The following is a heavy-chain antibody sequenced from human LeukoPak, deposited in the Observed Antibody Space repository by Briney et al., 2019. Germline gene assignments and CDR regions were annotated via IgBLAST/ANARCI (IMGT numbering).Heavy chain of an antibody. CDR1: GFTLSNYW. V-gene: IGHV3-7*01. CDR3: ARSLDF. J-gene: IGHJ4*02. CDR2: IKQDGSEK. Sequence: GGSLGLSCEVSGFTLSNYWMDWVRQAPGKGLEWVANIKQDGSEKYCVDSVKGRFTISRDNAKNSVYLQMNSLRVEDTAVYYCARSLDFWGQGTLVTVSS.